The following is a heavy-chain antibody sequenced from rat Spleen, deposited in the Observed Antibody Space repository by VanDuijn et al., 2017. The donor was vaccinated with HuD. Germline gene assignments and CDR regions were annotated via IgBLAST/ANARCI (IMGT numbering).Heavy chain of an antibody. CDR3: ARDHYSAHWSFDF. V-gene: IGHV2-41*01. CDR2: VWNTGGT. D-gene: IGHD3-3*01. Sequence: QVQLKESGPGLVQPSQTLSLICTVAGFSLTSYNVHWVRQPPGKGLEWMGVVWNTGGTRYNTALKSRLSISKDTPKSQVFLKMNSLQTEDTATYFCARDHYSAHWSFDFWGPGTMVTVSS. J-gene: IGHJ1*01. CDR1: GFSLTSYN.